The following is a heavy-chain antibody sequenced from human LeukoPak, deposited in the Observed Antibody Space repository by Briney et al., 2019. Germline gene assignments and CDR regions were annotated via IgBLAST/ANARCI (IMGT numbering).Heavy chain of an antibody. V-gene: IGHV3-21*01. CDR2: ISSSSSYI. Sequence: GGSLRLSCAASGFTFSSYSMNWVRQAPGKGLEWVSSISSSSSYIYYADSVKGRFTISRDNAKNSLYLQMNSLRAEDTAVYYCARDPGFDGTPTPWGQGTLVTVSS. CDR3: ARDPGFDGTPTP. CDR1: GFTFSSYS. J-gene: IGHJ5*02. D-gene: IGHD5-24*01.